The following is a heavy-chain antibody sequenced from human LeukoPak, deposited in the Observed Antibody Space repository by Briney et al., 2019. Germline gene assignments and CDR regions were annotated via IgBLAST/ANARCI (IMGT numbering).Heavy chain of an antibody. CDR3: TRVQAGRSGLMDV. Sequence: GGSLRLSCAASGFAFSSLDMGWVRQAPGKGLEWVSAISDSGDRTYYADSVKGRFTTSRDNAKNTLYLQMNSLRAEDTALYYCTRVQAGRSGLMDVWGRGTTVTVSS. V-gene: IGHV3-23*01. D-gene: IGHD2-8*02. CDR1: GFAFSSLD. CDR2: ISDSGDRT. J-gene: IGHJ6*02.